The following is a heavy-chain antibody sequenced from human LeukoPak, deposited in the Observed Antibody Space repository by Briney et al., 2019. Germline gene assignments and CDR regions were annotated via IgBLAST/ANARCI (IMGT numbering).Heavy chain of an antibody. J-gene: IGHJ6*03. CDR2: ISNSGDTT. V-gene: IGHV3-23*01. CDR1: GFSFSSHA. D-gene: IGHD3-3*01. Sequence: GGSLRLSCAASGFSFSSHAMSWVRQAPGKGLEWVSAISNSGDTTYYADSVKGRFTISRDNSKDTLYLQMNSLRAEDTAVYYCAFGPQRRSTYYDFWSGYGAPYYMDVWGKGTTVTVSS. CDR3: AFGPQRRSTYYDFWSGYGAPYYMDV.